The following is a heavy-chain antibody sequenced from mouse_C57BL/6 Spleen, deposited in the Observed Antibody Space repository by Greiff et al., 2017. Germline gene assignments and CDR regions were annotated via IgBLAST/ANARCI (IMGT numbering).Heavy chain of an antibody. CDR3: AREATVVARYFDV. CDR1: GFTFSSYG. D-gene: IGHD1-1*01. V-gene: IGHV5-6*01. J-gene: IGHJ1*03. Sequence: EVQLVESGGDLVKPGGSLKLSCAASGFTFSSYGMSWVRQTPDKRLEWVATISSGGSYTYYPDSVKGRFTISRDNAKNTLYLQMSSLKSEDTAMYYCAREATVVARYFDVWGTGTTVTVSS. CDR2: ISSGGSYT.